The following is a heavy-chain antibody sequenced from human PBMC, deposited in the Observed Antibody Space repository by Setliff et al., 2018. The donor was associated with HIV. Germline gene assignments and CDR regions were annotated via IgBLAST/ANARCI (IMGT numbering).Heavy chain of an antibody. CDR1: GGSISSGDYY. CDR3: ASLTTDRFLEWLFVY. V-gene: IGHV4-61*02. CDR2: IHTSGST. Sequence: SETLSLTCTVSGGSISSGDYYWTWIRQPAGKGLQWIGRIHTSGSTYYNPSLKTRVTISVDTSKNQFSLKLSSVTAADTAVYYCASLTTDRFLEWLFVYWGQGTLVTVSS. D-gene: IGHD3-3*01. J-gene: IGHJ4*02.